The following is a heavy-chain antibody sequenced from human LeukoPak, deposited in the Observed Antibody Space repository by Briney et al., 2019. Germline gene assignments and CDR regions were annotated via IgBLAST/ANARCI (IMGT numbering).Heavy chain of an antibody. CDR1: GYTFTGYY. D-gene: IGHD3-22*01. CDR2: INPSGGTT. Sequence: ASVKVSCKASGYTFTGYYIHWVRQAPGQGLQWVATINPSGGTTSYAEKFQGRVTVTRDTATSKVYMELSSLRSEDTAVYYCARDITYYYDSSGYHDAFDIWGQGTMVTVSS. V-gene: IGHV1-46*01. J-gene: IGHJ3*02. CDR3: ARDITYYYDSSGYHDAFDI.